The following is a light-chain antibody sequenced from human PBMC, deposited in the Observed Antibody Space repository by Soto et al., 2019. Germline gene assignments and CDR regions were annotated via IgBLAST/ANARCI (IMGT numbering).Light chain of an antibody. J-gene: IGLJ2*01. Sequence: QSALTQPASVSGSPVQSITISCTGTNSDVGSYNLVSWYQHHPGKAPKLIIYEVTKRPSGVSDRFSGSKSGNTASLTISGLQAEDEADYHCCSYASSGGVVFGGGTKVTVL. CDR3: CSYASSGGVV. V-gene: IGLV2-23*02. CDR1: NSDVGSYNL. CDR2: EVT.